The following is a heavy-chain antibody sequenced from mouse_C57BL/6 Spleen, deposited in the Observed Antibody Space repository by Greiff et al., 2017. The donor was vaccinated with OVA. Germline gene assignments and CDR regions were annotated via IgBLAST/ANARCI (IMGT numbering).Heavy chain of an antibody. CDR3: ARSYYGSSAYFDY. V-gene: IGHV1-50*01. Sequence: QVQLQQSGAELVKPGASVKLSCKASGYTFTSYWMQWVKQRPGQGLEWIGEIDPSDSYTNYNQKFKGKATLTVDTASSTAYMQLSSLTSEDSAVYYCARSYYGSSAYFDYWGQGTTLTVSS. CDR1: GYTFTSYW. J-gene: IGHJ2*01. CDR2: IDPSDSYT. D-gene: IGHD1-1*01.